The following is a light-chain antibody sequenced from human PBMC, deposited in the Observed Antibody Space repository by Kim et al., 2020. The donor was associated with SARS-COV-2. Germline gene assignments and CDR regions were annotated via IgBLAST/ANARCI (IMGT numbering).Light chain of an antibody. CDR2: GAS. Sequence: EIVLTQSPDTLSLSPGERATLSCRASQIVASTSLAWYQQKPGQAPSLLIHGASTRVAGTPDRFSGSGSGTDYTLTITSLEAEDFAVYYCQHFDNSYTFGQGTKLEIK. J-gene: IGKJ2*01. V-gene: IGKV3-20*01. CDR1: QIVASTS. CDR3: QHFDNSYT.